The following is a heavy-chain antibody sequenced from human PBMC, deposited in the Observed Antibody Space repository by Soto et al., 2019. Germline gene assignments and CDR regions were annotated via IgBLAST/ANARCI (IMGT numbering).Heavy chain of an antibody. V-gene: IGHV1-18*01. D-gene: IGHD2-15*01. CDR1: GYTFTSYG. J-gene: IGHJ3*02. Sequence: QVQLVQSGAEVKEPGASVKVSCKASGYTFTSYGISWVRQAPGQGLEWMGWISAYNGNTNYAQKLQGRVTMTTDTSTSTAYMELRSLRSDDTAVYYCARAIGYCSGGSCPHNAFDIWGQGTMVTVSS. CDR2: ISAYNGNT. CDR3: ARAIGYCSGGSCPHNAFDI.